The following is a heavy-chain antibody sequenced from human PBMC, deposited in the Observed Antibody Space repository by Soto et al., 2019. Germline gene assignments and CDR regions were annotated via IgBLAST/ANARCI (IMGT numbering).Heavy chain of an antibody. D-gene: IGHD3-3*01. CDR1: GDTFTSYY. J-gene: IGHJ5*02. V-gene: IGHV1-46*01. Sequence: DSVKVSCKAPGDTFTSYYLNWVRQAPGQGLEWMGVINPHGGSTKYAQKFQGRITMTRDTSRSTVYMELSSLRSDDTAIYYCARSSGGNFGIIIEGSNWFDPWGQGTLVTVSS. CDR2: INPHGGST. CDR3: ARSSGGNFGIIIEGSNWFDP.